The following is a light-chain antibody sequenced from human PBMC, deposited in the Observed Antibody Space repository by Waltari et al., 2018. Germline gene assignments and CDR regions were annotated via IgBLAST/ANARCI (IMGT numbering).Light chain of an antibody. J-gene: IGLJ3*02. CDR2: DVN. V-gene: IGLV2-14*03. Sequence: HSALAQPASVSGSPGQSRTISRPVTSRDLGGYNYVSWYQQHPGKAPRLMIYDVNNRPSGVSNRFSGSKSGNTASLTISGLQAEDEADYYCSSFTRTNSWVFGGGTKLTVL. CDR1: SRDLGGYNY. CDR3: SSFTRTNSWV.